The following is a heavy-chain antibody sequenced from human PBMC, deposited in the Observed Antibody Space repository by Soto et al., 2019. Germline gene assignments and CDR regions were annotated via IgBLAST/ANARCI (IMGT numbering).Heavy chain of an antibody. Sequence: EVQLVESGGGLVQPGGSLRLSCAASGFTVSSNYMSWVRQAPGKGLEWVSVIYSGGSRYYADSVKGRFTISRHNSKNTLYLQMNSLRAEDTAVYYCARDRLVPKRGTDYYYYYMDVWGKGTTVTVSS. CDR1: GFTVSSNY. CDR3: ARDRLVPKRGTDYYYYYMDV. V-gene: IGHV3-53*04. CDR2: IYSGGSR. D-gene: IGHD2-2*01. J-gene: IGHJ6*03.